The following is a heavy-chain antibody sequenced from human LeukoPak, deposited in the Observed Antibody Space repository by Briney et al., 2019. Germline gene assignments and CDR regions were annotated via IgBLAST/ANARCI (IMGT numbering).Heavy chain of an antibody. Sequence: PSETLSLTCTVSGASISSGHWWSWVRQPPRKGLEWIGEIYHGGSTNCNPSLKGRVTISVDSSNNQFSLRLTSVTAADTAVYYCARGEEHGSGTVHFDYWGQGTLVTVSS. D-gene: IGHD3-10*01. CDR2: IYHGGST. CDR3: ARGEEHGSGTVHFDY. CDR1: GASISSGHW. J-gene: IGHJ4*02. V-gene: IGHV4-4*02.